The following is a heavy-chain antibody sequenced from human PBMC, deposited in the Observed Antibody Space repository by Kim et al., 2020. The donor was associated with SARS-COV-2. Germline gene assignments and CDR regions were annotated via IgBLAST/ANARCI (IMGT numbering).Heavy chain of an antibody. V-gene: IGHV1-8*01. J-gene: IGHJ6*02. CDR2: MNPNSGNT. Sequence: ASVKVSCKASGYTFTSYDINWVRQATGQGLEWMGWMNPNSGNTGYAQKFQGRVTMTRNTSISTAYMELSSLRSEDTAVYYCACIAVAGTETYYYGMDVWGQGTTVTVSS. D-gene: IGHD6-19*01. CDR1: GYTFTSYD. CDR3: ACIAVAGTETYYYGMDV.